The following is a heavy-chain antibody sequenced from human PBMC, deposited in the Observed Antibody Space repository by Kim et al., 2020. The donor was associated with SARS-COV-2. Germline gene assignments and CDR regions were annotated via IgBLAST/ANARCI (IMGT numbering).Heavy chain of an antibody. J-gene: IGHJ3*02. V-gene: IGHV3-9*01. CDR1: GFTFDDYA. Sequence: GGSLRLSCAASGFTFDDYAMHWVRQAPGKGLEWVSGISWNSGSIGYADSVKGRFTISRDNAKNSLYLQMNSLRAEDTALYYCAKDRRFRESDAFDIWGQGTMVTVSS. CDR3: AKDRRFRESDAFDI. CDR2: ISWNSGSI. D-gene: IGHD3-10*01.